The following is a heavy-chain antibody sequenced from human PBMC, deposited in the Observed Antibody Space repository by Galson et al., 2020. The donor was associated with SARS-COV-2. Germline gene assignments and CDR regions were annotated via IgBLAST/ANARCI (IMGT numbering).Heavy chain of an antibody. CDR3: ARQDRLGLVDY. CDR2: IYPGDSET. CDR1: GFSFNSYW. D-gene: IGHD3-3*01. V-gene: IGHV5-51*01. Sequence: KIGESLKISCTGSGFSFNSYWIGWVRQTPGKGLECMGIIYPGDSETRYSPSFQGQVTISADVSINTAYLQWSSLKAADTAMYYCARQDRLGLVDYWGQGTLVTVSS. J-gene: IGHJ4*02.